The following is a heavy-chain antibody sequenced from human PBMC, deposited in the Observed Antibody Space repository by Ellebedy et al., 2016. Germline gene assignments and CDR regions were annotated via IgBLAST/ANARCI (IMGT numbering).Heavy chain of an antibody. CDR1: GFTFSNAW. D-gene: IGHD5-18*01. V-gene: IGHV3-15*01. CDR2: IKSKTDGGAA. Sequence: GESLKISCAASGFTFSNAWMNWVRQAPGKGLEWVGRIKSKTDGGAADYAAPVKGRFTTSRDDSKNTLYLQMNSLKTKDTAVYFCTTVYRYNYDSVWGQGTLVTVSS. CDR3: TTVYRYNYDSV. J-gene: IGHJ4*02.